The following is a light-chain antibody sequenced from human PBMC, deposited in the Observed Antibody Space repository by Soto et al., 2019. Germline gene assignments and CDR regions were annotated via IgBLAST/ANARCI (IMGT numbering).Light chain of an antibody. J-gene: IGLJ3*02. CDR3: SSYTTTTLL. Sequence: QSALTQPASVSGSPGQSITISCTGTSSDIGSNNYVSWFQQRPGKAPTLIIYEVSNRPSGVSNHFSGSKSGNTASLTISGLLPEDEAEYYCSSYTTTTLLFGGGTQLTVL. CDR1: SSDIGSNNY. CDR2: EVS. V-gene: IGLV2-14*01.